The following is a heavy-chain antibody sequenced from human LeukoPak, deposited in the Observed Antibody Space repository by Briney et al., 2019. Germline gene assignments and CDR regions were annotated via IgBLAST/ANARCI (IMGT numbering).Heavy chain of an antibody. D-gene: IGHD3-16*01. CDR3: AKDLIRVTFGGVTLVY. CDR1: GFSFSSYA. Sequence: PGGSLRLSCAASGFSFSSYAMHWVRQAPGKGPEWVAVVSYDGSDKYYADSVKGRFTISRDNSRNTLYLQMNSLRAEDTAVYFCAKDLIRVTFGGVTLVYWGQGTLVTVSS. V-gene: IGHV3-30*04. J-gene: IGHJ4*02. CDR2: VSYDGSDK.